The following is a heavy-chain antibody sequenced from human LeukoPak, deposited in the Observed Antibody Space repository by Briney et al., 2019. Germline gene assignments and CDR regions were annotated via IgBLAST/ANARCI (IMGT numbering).Heavy chain of an antibody. CDR3: ARMGIAATRSYYYYMDV. J-gene: IGHJ6*03. Sequence: SETLSLTCTVSGGSISSSSYYWGWVRQPPGKGLEWIGSIYYSGSTYYNPSLKSRVTISVDRSKNQFSPKLSSVTAADTAVYYRARMGIAATRSYYYYMDVWGKGATVTVSS. CDR1: GGSISSSSYY. D-gene: IGHD6-13*01. CDR2: IYYSGST. V-gene: IGHV4-39*07.